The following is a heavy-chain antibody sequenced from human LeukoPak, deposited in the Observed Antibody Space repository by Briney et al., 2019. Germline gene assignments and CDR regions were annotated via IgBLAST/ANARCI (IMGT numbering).Heavy chain of an antibody. CDR3: ARDTLFTIL. V-gene: IGHV4-39*07. D-gene: IGHD3-10*01. CDR1: GGSISSGSYY. CDR2: FFLKGST. J-gene: IGHJ4*02. Sequence: PSETLSLTCTVSGGSISSGSYYWSWIRQPPGKGLEWIGSFFLKGSTYYNPSLKSRVTISVDTSKNQFSLKLSSVTAADTAVYYCARDTLFTILWGQGTLVTVSS.